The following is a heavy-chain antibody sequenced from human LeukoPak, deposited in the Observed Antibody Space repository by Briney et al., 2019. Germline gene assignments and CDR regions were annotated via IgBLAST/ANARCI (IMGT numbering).Heavy chain of an antibody. CDR2: INPSGGST. V-gene: IGHV1-46*01. CDR3: ARGGDIILVPAAPGDY. D-gene: IGHD2-2*01. CDR1: GYTFTKYY. Sequence: AALVKVSCKASGYTFTKYYMHWVRQAPGQGLEWMGIINPSGGSTNYAQKFQGRVTLTRDTSTSTVYMELSSLISEDTAVYYCARGGDIILVPAAPGDYWGQGTLVTVSS. J-gene: IGHJ4*02.